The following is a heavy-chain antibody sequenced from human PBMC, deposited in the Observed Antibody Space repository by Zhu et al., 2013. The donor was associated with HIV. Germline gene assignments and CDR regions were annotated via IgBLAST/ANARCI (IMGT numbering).Heavy chain of an antibody. CDR3: ARGYCSSFSCYGYYYMDV. Sequence: QVQLVQSGDEVKTPGASVKVSCKTSGYTFTNYGISWVRQAPGQGLEWMGWISGNNDDANIVQRFQGRVTMTTDTSTTTAYMELRSLRSDDTAVYYCARGYCSSFSCYGYYYMDVWGKGTTVTVSS. CDR2: ISGNNDDA. V-gene: IGHV1-18*01. CDR1: GYTFTNYG. D-gene: IGHD2-2*01. J-gene: IGHJ6*03.